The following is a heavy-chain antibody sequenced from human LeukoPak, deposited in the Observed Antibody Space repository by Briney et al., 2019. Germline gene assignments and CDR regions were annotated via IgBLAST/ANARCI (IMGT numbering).Heavy chain of an antibody. Sequence: GGSLRLSCAASGFTFSSYAMSWVRQAPGKGLEWVSYISSSGTTIYYADSVKGRFTISRDNAKNSLYLQMNSLRAEDTAVYYCARDLGDYRGNSGDYWGQGTLVTVSS. CDR2: ISSSGTTI. CDR3: ARDLGDYRGNSGDY. V-gene: IGHV3-48*03. J-gene: IGHJ4*02. D-gene: IGHD4-23*01. CDR1: GFTFSSYA.